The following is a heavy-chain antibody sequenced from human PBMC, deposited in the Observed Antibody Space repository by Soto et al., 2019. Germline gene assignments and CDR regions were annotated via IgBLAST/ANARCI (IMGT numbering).Heavy chain of an antibody. D-gene: IGHD3-22*01. CDR3: ARELNTESSAYYSFAF. Sequence: QVQLVQSGPEVKMPGASVKVSCKTSGYIFTAYGLAWLRRAPGQRPEWMGWVSTNDDRTNYAQKFQGRVTMTTDRSTTTTSMELRSLRPDDTAVYYCARELNTESSAYYSFAFWGQGTLVTVSS. J-gene: IGHJ4*02. CDR2: VSTNDDRT. CDR1: GYIFTAYG. V-gene: IGHV1-18*01.